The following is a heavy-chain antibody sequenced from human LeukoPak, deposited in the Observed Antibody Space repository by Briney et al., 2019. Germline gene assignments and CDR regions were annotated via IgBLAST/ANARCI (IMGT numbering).Heavy chain of an antibody. CDR2: IIPIFGTA. CDR1: GGTFSSYA. V-gene: IGHV1-69*05. CDR3: ARDGGYSYGYAY. Sequence: SVKVSCKASGGTFSSYAISWVRQAPGQGLEWMGRIIPIFGTANYAQKFQGRVTITTDESTSTAYMELSSLRSEDAAVYYCARDGGYSYGYAYWGQGTLVTVSS. J-gene: IGHJ4*02. D-gene: IGHD5-18*01.